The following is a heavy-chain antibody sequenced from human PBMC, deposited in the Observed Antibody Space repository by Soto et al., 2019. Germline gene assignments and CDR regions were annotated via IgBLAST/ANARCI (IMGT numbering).Heavy chain of an antibody. V-gene: IGHV3-23*01. J-gene: IGHJ4*02. D-gene: IGHD6-13*01. CDR2: ITFTGVST. Sequence: EAQLLESGGDLVQPGGSLRLSWAASEFSFDDYAMSWVRQAPGKGLEWVSSITFTGVSTYHADSVKGRFTISRDNSKDTLYLQMNSLRAEDTAIYYCAKASVWYPYFDSWGQGTLVTVSS. CDR3: AKASVWYPYFDS. CDR1: EFSFDDYA.